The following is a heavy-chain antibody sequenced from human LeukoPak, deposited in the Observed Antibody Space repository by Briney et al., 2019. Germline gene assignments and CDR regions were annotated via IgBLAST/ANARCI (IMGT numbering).Heavy chain of an antibody. J-gene: IGHJ6*02. Sequence: PSETLSLTCAVYGGSFSGYYWSWIRQPPGKGLEWIGEINHSGSTNYNPSLKNRVTISADTSKNQFSLKLSSVTAADTAVYYCARGSMVRGTTDNYYYYDMDDWGQGTTVTVSS. CDR2: INHSGST. CDR3: ARGSMVRGTTDNYYYYDMDD. CDR1: GGSFSGYY. D-gene: IGHD3-10*01. V-gene: IGHV4-34*01.